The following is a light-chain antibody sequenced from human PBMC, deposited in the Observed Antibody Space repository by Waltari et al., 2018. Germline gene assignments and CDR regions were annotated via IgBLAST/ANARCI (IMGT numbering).Light chain of an antibody. CDR1: QSLVHSDGNTY. J-gene: IGKJ1*01. Sequence: DVVMTQSPLSLPVTLGQPASISCRSSQSLVHSDGNTYLNWFQQRPGQSPRRLFYRVSNRDSGVPDRFSGSGSGTDFRLKITRVEAEDVGVYYCMQGTHWPWTFGQGTKVEIK. CDR2: RVS. V-gene: IGKV2-30*02. CDR3: MQGTHWPWT.